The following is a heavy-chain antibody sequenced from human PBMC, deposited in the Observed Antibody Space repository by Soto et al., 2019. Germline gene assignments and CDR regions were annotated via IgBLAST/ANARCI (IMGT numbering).Heavy chain of an antibody. Sequence: PSETLSLTCTVSGGSISSYYWSWIRQPAGKGLEWIGRIYTSGSTNYNPSLKSRVTMSVDTSKNQFSLKLSSVTAADTAVYYCARDLYSTHHGYNWFDPWGQGTLVTVSS. V-gene: IGHV4-4*07. CDR3: ARDLYSTHHGYNWFDP. CDR2: IYTSGST. CDR1: GGSISSYY. J-gene: IGHJ5*02. D-gene: IGHD2-21*01.